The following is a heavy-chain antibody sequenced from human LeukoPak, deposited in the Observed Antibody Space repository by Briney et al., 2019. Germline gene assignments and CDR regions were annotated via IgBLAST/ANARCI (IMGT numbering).Heavy chain of an antibody. V-gene: IGHV1-69*05. CDR3: ARGCFSISCPIDY. CDR2: IIPTFGTA. J-gene: IGHJ4*02. Sequence: ASVKVSCTASGGTFSSYDISWVRQAPGQGLEWMGGIIPTFGTAKYAQSFQGRVTITTDESTSTVYMDLSSLSSEDTAVYYCARGCFSISCPIDYWGQGTLVTVSS. D-gene: IGHD2-2*01. CDR1: GGTFSSYD.